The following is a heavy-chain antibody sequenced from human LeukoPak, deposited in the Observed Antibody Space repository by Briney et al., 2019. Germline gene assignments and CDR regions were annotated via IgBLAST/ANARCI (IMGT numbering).Heavy chain of an antibody. CDR3: ARQEVDILTGYFGGWDY. D-gene: IGHD3-9*01. CDR2: INYSGST. J-gene: IGHJ4*02. Sequence: SETLSLTCIVSGGSISSYYWSWIRQPPGKGLEWIGYINYSGSTKYNASLKSRVTISVDTSKNQFSLKLSSVTAADTAVYYCARQEVDILTGYFGGWDYWGQGTLVTVSS. CDR1: GGSISSYY. V-gene: IGHV4-59*08.